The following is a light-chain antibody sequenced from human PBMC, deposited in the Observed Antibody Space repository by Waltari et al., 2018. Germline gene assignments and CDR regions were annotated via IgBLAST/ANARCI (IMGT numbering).Light chain of an antibody. J-gene: IGKJ2*01. V-gene: IGKV3-15*01. CDR2: GVS. CDR1: QSVSSN. CDR3: QQYNNWPPYT. Sequence: VITLSPATLSLSPGERDTLSCRASQSVSSNLAWYQQKPGQAPRLLIYGVSIRVTGIPARFSGSGSGTEFTLTISSLQSEDFAVYYCQQYNNWPPYTFGQGTKLEI.